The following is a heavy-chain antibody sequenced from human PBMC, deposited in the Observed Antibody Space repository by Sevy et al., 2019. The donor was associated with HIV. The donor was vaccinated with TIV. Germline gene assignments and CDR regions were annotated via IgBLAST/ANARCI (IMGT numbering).Heavy chain of an antibody. D-gene: IGHD5-12*01. CDR3: ARRGYSGYDRWYNWFDP. CDR1: GYSFTSYW. V-gene: IGHV5-51*01. J-gene: IGHJ5*02. Sequence: GESLKISCKGSGYSFTSYWIGWVRQMPGKGLEWMGIIYPGDSDTRYSPSFQGQITISAGKSISTAYLQWSSLKASDTAMYYCARRGYSGYDRWYNWFDPWGQGTLVTVSS. CDR2: IYPGDSDT.